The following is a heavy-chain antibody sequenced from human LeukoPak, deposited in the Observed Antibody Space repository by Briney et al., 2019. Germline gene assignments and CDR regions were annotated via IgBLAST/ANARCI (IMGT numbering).Heavy chain of an antibody. CDR3: ARGRYFDNYCSSTSCYWPDAFDI. CDR1: GFTFDDYA. D-gene: IGHD2-2*01. J-gene: IGHJ3*02. Sequence: PGGSLRLSCAASGFTFDDYAMHWVRQAPGKGLEWVSGISWNSGSIGYADSVKGRFTISRDNAKNSLYLQMNSLRAEDTAVYYCARGRYFDNYCSSTSCYWPDAFDIWGQGTMVTVSS. V-gene: IGHV3-9*01. CDR2: ISWNSGSI.